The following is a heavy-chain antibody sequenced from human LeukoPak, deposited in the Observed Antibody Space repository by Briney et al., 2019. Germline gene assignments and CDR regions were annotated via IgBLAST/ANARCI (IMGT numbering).Heavy chain of an antibody. V-gene: IGHV7-4-1*02. CDR3: AREGLHDSSGWLPWRDYYYYYMDV. D-gene: IGHD6-19*01. Sequence: PEASVKVSCKASGYTFTSYAMNWVRQAPGQGLEWMGWINTNTGNPTYAQGFTGRFVFSLDTSVSTAYLQISSLKAEVTAVYYCAREGLHDSSGWLPWRDYYYYYMDVWGKGTTVTVSS. CDR1: GYTFTSYA. CDR2: INTNTGNP. J-gene: IGHJ6*03.